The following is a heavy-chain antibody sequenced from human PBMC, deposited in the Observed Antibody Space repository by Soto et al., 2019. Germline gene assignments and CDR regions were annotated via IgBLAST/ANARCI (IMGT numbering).Heavy chain of an antibody. CDR2: IIPIFGTA. D-gene: IGHD3-10*01. CDR3: ARDSLLWFGHSTYYFDP. V-gene: IGHV1-69*01. J-gene: IGHJ4*02. CDR1: GGTVSSYA. Sequence: QVQLVQSGAEVKKPGSSVKVSCKASGGTVSSYAISWVRQAPGQGLEWMGGIIPIFGTANYAQKFQGRVTITADESTSTAYIELSSLRSEDTAVYYCARDSLLWFGHSTYYFDPWGQGTPVTVSS.